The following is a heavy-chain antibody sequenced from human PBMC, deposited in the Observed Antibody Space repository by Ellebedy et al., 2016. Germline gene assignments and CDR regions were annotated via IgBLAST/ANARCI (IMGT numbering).Heavy chain of an antibody. CDR2: ISAYNGNT. CDR3: ARDPEYSSSESLDY. Sequence: ASVKVSCXASGYTFTSYGISWVRQAPGQGLEWMGWISAYNGNTNYAQKLQGRVTMTTDTSTSTAYMELRSLRSDDTAVYYCARDPEYSSSESLDYWGQGTLVTVSS. J-gene: IGHJ4*02. D-gene: IGHD6-6*01. V-gene: IGHV1-18*01. CDR1: GYTFTSYG.